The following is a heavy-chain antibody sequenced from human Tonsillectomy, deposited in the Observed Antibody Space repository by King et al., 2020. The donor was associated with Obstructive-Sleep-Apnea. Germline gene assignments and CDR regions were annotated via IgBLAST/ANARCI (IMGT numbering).Heavy chain of an antibody. CDR2: ISSSSSYT. V-gene: IGHV3-11*06. CDR3: ARDDVFVYGMDV. D-gene: IGHD2-21*01. J-gene: IGHJ6*02. CDR1: GFTFCDYY. Sequence: VQLVESGGGLVKPGGSLRLSCAASGFTFCDYYMSWIRQAPGKGLEWVSYISSSSSYTNYADSVKGRFTCSRDNAKNSLYLQMNSLRAEDTAVDYCARDDVFVYGMDVWGQGTTVTVSS.